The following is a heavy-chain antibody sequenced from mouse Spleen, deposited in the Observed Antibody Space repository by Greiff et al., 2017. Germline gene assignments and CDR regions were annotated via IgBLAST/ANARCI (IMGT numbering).Heavy chain of an antibody. Sequence: QVQLQQPGAELVRPGTSVKLSCKASGYTFTSYWMHWVKQRPGQGLEWIGVIDPSDSYTKYNQKFKDKATLTADKSSSTAYMQLSSLTYEDSAVYYCARRGTFYFDYWGQGTTLTVSS. J-gene: IGHJ2*01. CDR2: IDPSDSYT. CDR1: GYTFTSYW. D-gene: IGHD3-3*01. CDR3: ARRGTFYFDY. V-gene: IGHV1-59*01.